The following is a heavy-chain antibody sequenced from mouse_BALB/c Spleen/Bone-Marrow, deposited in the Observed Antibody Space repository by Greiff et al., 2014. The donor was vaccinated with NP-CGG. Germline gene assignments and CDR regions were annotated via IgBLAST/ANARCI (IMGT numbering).Heavy chain of an antibody. CDR2: IYPGDGNT. V-gene: IGHV1-82*01. J-gene: IGHJ3*01. Sequence: VQLQQSGPELVKPGASVKISYKASGYAFSSSWMNWVKQRPGQGLEWIGRIYPGDGNTNYNGKFKGKATLTADKSSTTAYMQLNSLTSVDSAVYFCALYDYDGLSWFAYWGQGTLVTVSA. D-gene: IGHD2-4*01. CDR3: ALYDYDGLSWFAY. CDR1: GYAFSSSW.